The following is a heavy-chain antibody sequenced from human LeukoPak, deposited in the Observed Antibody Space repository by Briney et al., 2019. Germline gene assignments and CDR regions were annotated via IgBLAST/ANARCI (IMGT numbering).Heavy chain of an antibody. V-gene: IGHV3-30*03. CDR1: GFTFSSYG. CDR3: ARAYYDYVWGSYGFDY. CDR2: ISYDGSNK. J-gene: IGHJ4*02. D-gene: IGHD3-16*01. Sequence: PGGSLRLSCAASGFTFSSYGMHWVRQAPGKGLEWVAVISYDGSNKYYADSVKGRFTISRDNSKNTLYLQMNSLRAEDTAVYYCARAYYDYVWGSYGFDYWGQGTLVTVSS.